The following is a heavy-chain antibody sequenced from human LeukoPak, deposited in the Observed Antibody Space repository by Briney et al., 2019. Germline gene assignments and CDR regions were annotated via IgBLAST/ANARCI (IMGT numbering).Heavy chain of an antibody. CDR3: ARDGVTMKILEY. V-gene: IGHV3-74*01. Sequence: GGSLRLSCAASGFSISTYWIHWVRQAPGKGLVWVSRINPDGSTTYYADSVKGRFTISRDNAKNSLYLQMNSLRVEDTAVYYCARDGVTMKILEYWGQGTLVTVSS. J-gene: IGHJ4*02. D-gene: IGHD3-22*01. CDR2: INPDGSTT. CDR1: GFSISTYW.